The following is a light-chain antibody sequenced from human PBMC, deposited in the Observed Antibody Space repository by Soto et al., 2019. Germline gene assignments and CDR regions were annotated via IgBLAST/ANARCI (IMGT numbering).Light chain of an antibody. CDR1: TSDIGGLNY. CDR2: EVS. Sequence: QTVLTQPASLSGSPGQSITISCAGTTSDIGGLNYVSWYRQYPGNAPKLMIYEVSNRPSGVSNRFSGSKSDNTASLTISGLQAEDEADYYCSSYTTSSTWVFGGGTKVTVL. CDR3: SSYTTSSTWV. J-gene: IGLJ3*02. V-gene: IGLV2-14*01.